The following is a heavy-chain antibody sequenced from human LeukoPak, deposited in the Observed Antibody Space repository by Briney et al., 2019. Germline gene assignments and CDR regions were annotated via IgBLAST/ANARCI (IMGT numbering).Heavy chain of an antibody. V-gene: IGHV3-30*18. CDR3: AKGQLGDYGMDV. CDR2: MSYDGGHK. CDR1: GFTLSSYA. D-gene: IGHD3-16*01. Sequence: AGSLRLSCAASGFTLSSYAMHWVRQAPGKGLEWVAVMSYDGGHKYYADSVKGRFTISRDNSKNTLYLQMNSLRAEDTAVYYCAKGQLGDYGMDVWGQGTTVTVSS. J-gene: IGHJ6*02.